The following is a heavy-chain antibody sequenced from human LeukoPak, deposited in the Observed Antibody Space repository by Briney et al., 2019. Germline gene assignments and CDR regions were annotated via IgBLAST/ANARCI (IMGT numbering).Heavy chain of an antibody. CDR3: AKIQRGIRFLEWNDAFDI. V-gene: IGHV3-48*04. CDR1: GFSFSSYN. CDR2: ISDSSRTI. J-gene: IGHJ3*02. D-gene: IGHD3-3*01. Sequence: GGSLRLSCAASGFSFSSYNMNWVRQAPGKGLEWVSYISDSSRTIYYADSVKGRFTISRDNAKNSLYLQMNSLRGEDTAVYYCAKIQRGIRFLEWNDAFDIWGQGTMVTVSS.